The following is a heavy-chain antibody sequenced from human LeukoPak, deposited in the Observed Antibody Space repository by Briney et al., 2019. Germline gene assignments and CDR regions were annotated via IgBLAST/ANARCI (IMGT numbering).Heavy chain of an antibody. J-gene: IGHJ3*02. D-gene: IGHD3-22*01. Sequence: GGSLRLSCAASGFTFSSYGMHWVRQAPGKGLEWVAVIWYDGSNKYYADSVKGRLTISRDNSKNTLYLQMNSLRAEDTAVYYCARDQNQYYYDSSGFAFDIWGQGTMVTVSS. CDR2: IWYDGSNK. CDR1: GFTFSSYG. V-gene: IGHV3-33*01. CDR3: ARDQNQYYYDSSGFAFDI.